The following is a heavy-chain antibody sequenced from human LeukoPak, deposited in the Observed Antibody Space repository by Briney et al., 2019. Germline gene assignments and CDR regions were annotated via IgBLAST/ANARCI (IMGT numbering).Heavy chain of an antibody. Sequence: SDTLCLTCAVSGYSISSDNWWGWIRQPPGKGLEWIGYIHYSGSSYYSPSLKSRVTMSVDTSKRQFSPKLSSVTAVDTAVYYCATKANGVYYFDVWGKGTTVTVSS. J-gene: IGHJ6*04. CDR2: IHYSGSS. CDR3: ATKANGVYYFDV. D-gene: IGHD3-10*01. CDR1: GYSISSDNW. V-gene: IGHV4-28*01.